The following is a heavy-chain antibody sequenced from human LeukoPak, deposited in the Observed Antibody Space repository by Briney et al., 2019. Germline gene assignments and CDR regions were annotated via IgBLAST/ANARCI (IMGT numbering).Heavy chain of an antibody. Sequence: PSEPLSLTRTVSGGYISKYYGSWLRQPAGEGLEWIGRFYNSGSTNCNPSLTRRVTMSLEPSNNQFSLKLSSVTAADTAVYCGARVGDYALKDWGQGTLVTVSS. CDR1: GGYISKYY. J-gene: IGHJ4*02. CDR2: FYNSGST. D-gene: IGHD3-16*01. CDR3: ARVGDYALKD. V-gene: IGHV4-4*07.